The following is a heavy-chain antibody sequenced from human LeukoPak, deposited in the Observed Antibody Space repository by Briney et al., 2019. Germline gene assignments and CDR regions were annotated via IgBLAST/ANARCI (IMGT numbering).Heavy chain of an antibody. CDR3: AREGAWFGDPVEV. J-gene: IGHJ3*01. V-gene: IGHV4-59*01. D-gene: IGHD3-10*01. CDR2: IYYSGST. Sequence: SETLSLTCTVSGGSISSYYWSWIRQPPGKGLEWIGYIYYSGSTNYNPSLKSRVTISVDTSKNQFSLKLSSVTAADTAVYYCAREGAWFGDPVEVWGQGTMVTVSS. CDR1: GGSISSYY.